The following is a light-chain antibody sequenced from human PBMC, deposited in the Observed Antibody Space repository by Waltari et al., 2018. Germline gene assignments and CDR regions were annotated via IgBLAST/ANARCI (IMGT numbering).Light chain of an antibody. CDR3: MQGTHWPNMYT. CDR1: QSLVYSDGNTY. CDR2: KVS. V-gene: IGKV2-30*01. Sequence: DVVMTQSPLSLPVTLGQPASISCRSSQSLVYSDGNTYLNWFQQRPGHSPRRLIYKVSNRDSGVPDRFSGSGSGTDFTLKISRVEAEDVGVYYCMQGTHWPNMYTFGQGTKLEIK. J-gene: IGKJ2*01.